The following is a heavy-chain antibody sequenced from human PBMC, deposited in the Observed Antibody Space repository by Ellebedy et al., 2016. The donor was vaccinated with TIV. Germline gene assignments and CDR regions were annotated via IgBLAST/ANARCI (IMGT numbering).Heavy chain of an antibody. CDR1: GGSISSYY. CDR2: INHSGST. Sequence: SETLSLXXTVSGGSISSYYWSWIRQPPGKGLEWIGEINHSGSTNYNPSLKSRVTISVDTSKNQFSLKLSSVTAADTAVYYCAREGSGGADYWGQGTLVTVSS. D-gene: IGHD3-16*01. CDR3: AREGSGGADY. V-gene: IGHV4-34*01. J-gene: IGHJ4*02.